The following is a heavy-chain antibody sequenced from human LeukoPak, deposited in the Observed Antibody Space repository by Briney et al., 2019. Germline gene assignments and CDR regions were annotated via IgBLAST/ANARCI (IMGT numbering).Heavy chain of an antibody. J-gene: IGHJ4*02. CDR1: GYTFTRYD. D-gene: IGHD3-10*01. V-gene: IGHV1-8*01. Sequence: ASVKVSCKASGYTFTRYDINWVRQATGQGLEWMGWMNPNSGNTGYAQKFQGRVTMTTNTSISTAYMELSSLRSEDTAVYYCARREYGSGSYHLVYWGQGTLVTVSS. CDR3: ARREYGSGSYHLVY. CDR2: MNPNSGNT.